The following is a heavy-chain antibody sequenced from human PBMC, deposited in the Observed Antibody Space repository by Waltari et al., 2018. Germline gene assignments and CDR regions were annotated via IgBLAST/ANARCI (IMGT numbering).Heavy chain of an antibody. CDR2: INSGSTSI. J-gene: IGHJ5*02. V-gene: IGHV3-21*01. CDR1: GLGFSTYT. Sequence: EVLLVESGGGLVKPGGSLRLSCAASGLGFSTYTMNWVRQAPGKGLEWVSSINSGSTSIYYADSVKGRFTISRDNAKNSLYLQMNSLRAEDTALYYCAREVRRNWFDPWGQGTLVTVSS. CDR3: AREVRRNWFDP.